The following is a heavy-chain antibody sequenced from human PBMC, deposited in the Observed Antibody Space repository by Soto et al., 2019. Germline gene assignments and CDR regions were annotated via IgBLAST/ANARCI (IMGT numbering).Heavy chain of an antibody. D-gene: IGHD2-21*02. CDR1: GFTFGNYA. V-gene: IGHV3-49*03. Sequence: PGGSLRLSCTASGFTFGNYAMSWFRQAPGKGLEWVGFIRSKPYGGTTEYAASVKDRFTISRDDSESIAYLQMNSLETEGTALKHCSMLREYSDCADLDSWGQGTLLTVSS. J-gene: IGHJ4*02. CDR3: SMLREYSDCADLDS. CDR2: IRSKPYGGTT.